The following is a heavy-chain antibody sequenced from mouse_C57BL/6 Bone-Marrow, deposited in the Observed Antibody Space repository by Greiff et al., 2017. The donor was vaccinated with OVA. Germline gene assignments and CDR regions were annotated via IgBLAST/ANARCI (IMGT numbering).Heavy chain of an antibody. J-gene: IGHJ2*01. D-gene: IGHD1-1*01. CDR1: GYTFTSYW. CDR3: ARKTGHLLLNFDY. V-gene: IGHV1-7*01. CDR2: INPSSGYT. Sequence: QVQLKQSGADLAKPGASVKLSCKASGYTFTSYWMHWVKQRPGQGLEWIGYINPSSGYTKYNQKFKDKATLTADKSSSTAYMQLSSLTYEDSAVYYCARKTGHLLLNFDYWGQGTTLTVSS.